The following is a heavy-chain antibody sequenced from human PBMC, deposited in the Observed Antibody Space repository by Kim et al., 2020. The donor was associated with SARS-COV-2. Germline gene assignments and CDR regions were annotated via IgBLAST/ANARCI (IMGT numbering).Heavy chain of an antibody. D-gene: IGHD2-2*01. CDR1: GFTFSSYS. CDR2: ISSSSSTI. J-gene: IGHJ6*02. V-gene: IGHV3-48*02. Sequence: GGSLRLSCAASGFTFSSYSMNWVRQAPGKGLEWVSYISSSSSTIYYADSVKGRFTISRDNAKNSLYLQMNSLRDEDTAVYYCANIFPDIVVVPAATVSYYYYGMDVWGQGTTVTVSS. CDR3: ANIFPDIVVVPAATVSYYYYGMDV.